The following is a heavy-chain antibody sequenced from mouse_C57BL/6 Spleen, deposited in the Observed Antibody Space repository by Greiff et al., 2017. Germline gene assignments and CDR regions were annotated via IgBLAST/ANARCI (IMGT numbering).Heavy chain of an antibody. CDR1: GYAFSSYW. CDR2: IYPGDGDT. J-gene: IGHJ4*01. CDR3: ARIYGNYRGYAMDY. Sequence: VQLVESGAELVKPGASVKISCKASGYAFSSYWMNWVKQRPGKGLEWIGQIYPGDGDTNYNGKFKGKATLTADKSSSTAYMQLSSLTSEDSAVYFCARIYGNYRGYAMDYWGQGTSVTVSS. V-gene: IGHV1-80*01. D-gene: IGHD2-1*01.